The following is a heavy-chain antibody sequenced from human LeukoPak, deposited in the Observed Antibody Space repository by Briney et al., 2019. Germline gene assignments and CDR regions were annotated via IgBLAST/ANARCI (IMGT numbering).Heavy chain of an antibody. Sequence: SETLSLTCTVPGGSISSSSYYWGWIRQPPGKGLEWIGSIYYSGSTYYNPSLKSRVTISVDTSKNQFSLKLSSVTAADTAVYYCASGLSFGVVVINPFDYWGQGTLVTVSS. D-gene: IGHD3-22*01. J-gene: IGHJ4*02. CDR1: GGSISSSSYY. CDR2: IYYSGST. CDR3: ASGLSFGVVVINPFDY. V-gene: IGHV4-39*01.